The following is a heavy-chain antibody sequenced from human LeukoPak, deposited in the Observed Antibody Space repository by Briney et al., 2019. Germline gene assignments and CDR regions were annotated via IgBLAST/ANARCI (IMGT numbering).Heavy chain of an antibody. D-gene: IGHD4-11*01. CDR3: ESYTQNGMDV. J-gene: IGHJ6*02. CDR1: GFTFSSYA. V-gene: IGHV3-30-3*01. Sequence: GGSLRLSCAASGFTFSSYAMHWVRQAPGKGLEWVAAISYDGSNKYYADSVKGRFTISRDNSKNTLYLQMNSLRAEDTAVYYCESYTQNGMDVWGQGTTVTVSS. CDR2: ISYDGSNK.